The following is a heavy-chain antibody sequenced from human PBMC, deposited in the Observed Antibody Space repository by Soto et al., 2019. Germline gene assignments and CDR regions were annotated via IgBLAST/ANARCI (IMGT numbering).Heavy chain of an antibody. Sequence: GGSLRLSCAASGFTFSSYGMHWVRQAPGKGLEWVAVIWYDGSIKSYADSVKGRLTISRDDAKNSLYLQMNSLRAEDTGVYYCARDLGVALATLTLDFWGQGTLVTVSS. CDR2: IWYDGSIK. CDR3: ARDLGVALATLTLDF. V-gene: IGHV3-33*01. D-gene: IGHD2-15*01. CDR1: GFTFSSYG. J-gene: IGHJ4*02.